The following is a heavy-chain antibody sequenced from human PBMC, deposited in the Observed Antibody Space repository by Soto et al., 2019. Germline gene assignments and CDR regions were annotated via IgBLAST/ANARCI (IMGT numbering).Heavy chain of an antibody. V-gene: IGHV1-18*01. J-gene: IGHJ6*02. CDR3: ARDRARPFHSYYYYGMXV. Sequence: ASVKVSCKASGYTFTSYGISWVRQAPGQGLEWMGWISAYNGNTNYAQKLQGRVTMTTDTSTSTAYMELRSLRSDDTAVYYCARDRARPFHSYYYYGMXVWGQGTTVTVSS. D-gene: IGHD6-6*01. CDR2: ISAYNGNT. CDR1: GYTFTSYG.